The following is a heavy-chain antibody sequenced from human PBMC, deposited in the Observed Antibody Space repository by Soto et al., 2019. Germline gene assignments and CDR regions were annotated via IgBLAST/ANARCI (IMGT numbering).Heavy chain of an antibody. V-gene: IGHV4-59*08. CDR1: GGSMYNYY. CDR3: ARAADCRGGSCYFFLDY. J-gene: IGHJ4*02. D-gene: IGHD2-15*01. CDR2: ISYSGST. Sequence: SETLSLTCTVSGGSMYNYYWSWIRQPPGKGLEWIGYISYSGSTNYNPSLQSRVTISLDTSKNQFSLKLTSVTAADTAVYYCARAADCRGGSCYFFLDYWGQGTLVTAPQ.